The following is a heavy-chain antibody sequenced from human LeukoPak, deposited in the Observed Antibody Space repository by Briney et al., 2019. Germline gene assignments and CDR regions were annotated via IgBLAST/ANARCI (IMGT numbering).Heavy chain of an antibody. Sequence: SETLSLTCTVSGGSISSSSYYWGWIRQPPGKGLEWIGSIYYSGSTYYNPSLKSRVTISVDTSKNQFSLKLSSVTAADTAVYYCARRASGHLDWFDPWGQGTLVTVSS. CDR2: IYYSGST. CDR3: ARRASGHLDWFDP. CDR1: GGSISSSSYY. D-gene: IGHD3-3*01. J-gene: IGHJ5*02. V-gene: IGHV4-39*01.